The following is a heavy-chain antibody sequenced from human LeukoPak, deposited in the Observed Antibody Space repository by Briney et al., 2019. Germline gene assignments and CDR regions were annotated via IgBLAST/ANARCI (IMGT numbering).Heavy chain of an antibody. Sequence: PSETLSLTCTVSGGSISSYHWSWIRQPPGKGLEWIGNFYYNGSTHYNPSLKSRVTISVDTSKNQFSLKLSSVTAADTAVYYCARGSRTFGVVVVVATAGDAFDIWGQGTMVTVSS. J-gene: IGHJ3*02. CDR2: FYYNGST. D-gene: IGHD2-15*01. CDR1: GGSISSYH. CDR3: ARGSRTFGVVVVVATAGDAFDI. V-gene: IGHV4-59*08.